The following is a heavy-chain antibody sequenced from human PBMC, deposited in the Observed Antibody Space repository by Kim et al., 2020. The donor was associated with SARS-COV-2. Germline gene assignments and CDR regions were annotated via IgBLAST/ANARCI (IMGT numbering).Heavy chain of an antibody. J-gene: IGHJ6*02. CDR3: ASHGYSSSWYRTDYYYYGMDV. V-gene: IGHV3-21*01. CDR1: GFTFSSYS. D-gene: IGHD6-13*01. Sequence: GGSLRLSCAASGFTFSSYSMNWVRQAPGKGLEWVSSISSSSSYIYYADSVKGRFTISRDNAKNSLYLQMNSLRAEDTAVYYCASHGYSSSWYRTDYYYYGMDVWGQGTTVTVSS. CDR2: ISSSSSYI.